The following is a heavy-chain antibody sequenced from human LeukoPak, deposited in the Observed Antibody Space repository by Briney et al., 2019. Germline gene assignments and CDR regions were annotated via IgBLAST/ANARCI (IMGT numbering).Heavy chain of an antibody. CDR2: ISSSSSTI. J-gene: IGHJ4*02. CDR1: GFTFSSYE. CDR3: ARGKQQLYHYPIDY. D-gene: IGHD6-13*01. Sequence: GGSLRLSCAASGFTFSSYEMNWVRQAPGKGLEWVSYISSSSSTIYYADSVKGRFTISRDNAKNSLYLQMNSLRDEDTAVYYCARGKQQLYHYPIDYWGQGTLVTVSS. V-gene: IGHV3-48*02.